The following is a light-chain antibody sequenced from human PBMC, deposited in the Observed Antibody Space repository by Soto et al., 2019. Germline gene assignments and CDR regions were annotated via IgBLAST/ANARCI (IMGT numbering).Light chain of an antibody. Sequence: QSAVTQPASVSGSPGQSMTISCTGTSSDVGGYNRVSWYQQHPDKAPKLIIYEVTNRPSGISNRFSGSKSGDTASLTISGLQAEDEADYYCYSYRSGSAHVFGTGTKVTVL. CDR1: SSDVGGYNR. J-gene: IGLJ1*01. CDR3: YSYRSGSAHV. V-gene: IGLV2-14*01. CDR2: EVT.